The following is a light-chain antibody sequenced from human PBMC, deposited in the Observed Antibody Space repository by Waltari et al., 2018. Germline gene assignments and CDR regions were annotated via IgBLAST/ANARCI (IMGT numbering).Light chain of an antibody. V-gene: IGKV3-20*01. Sequence: EIVLTQSPGTLSLSPGERATLSCRASQSLSSIYLAWYQQKPGQAPRLLIYGTSSRATGIPDRFRGSGSGTDLTLTISRLEAEDFAVYYCQQFDSSPGTFGQGTKVEIK. CDR1: QSLSSIY. CDR2: GTS. J-gene: IGKJ1*01. CDR3: QQFDSSPGT.